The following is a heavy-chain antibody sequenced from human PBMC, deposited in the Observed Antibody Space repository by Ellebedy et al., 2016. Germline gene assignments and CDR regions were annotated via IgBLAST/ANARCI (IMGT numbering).Heavy chain of an antibody. V-gene: IGHV1-69*04. CDR3: ATGGPDPPMIVVDYYFDS. CDR1: GGSFSSSA. J-gene: IGHJ4*02. D-gene: IGHD3-22*01. CDR2: IIPILGTP. Sequence: ASVKVSCKASGGSFSSSAINWVRQAPGQGLEWMGRIIPILGTPDYGQKFQGRVTIIADKSTSTAYMELSRLRSEDTAVYYCATGGPDPPMIVVDYYFDSWGQGTLVTVSS.